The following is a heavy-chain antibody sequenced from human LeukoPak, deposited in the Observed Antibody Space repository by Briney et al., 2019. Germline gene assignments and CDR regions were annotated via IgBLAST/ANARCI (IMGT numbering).Heavy chain of an antibody. J-gene: IGHJ4*02. CDR1: GFTFSNYL. CDR2: ISGSGGST. Sequence: GGSLRLSCVASGFTFSNYLMNWVRQAPGKGLEWVSAISGSGGSTHYAGSVKGRFTISRDDSKNTLYLQMNSLRAEDTAVYYCAKGYSSGWYFFDNWGQGILVTVSS. D-gene: IGHD6-19*01. CDR3: AKGYSSGWYFFDN. V-gene: IGHV3-23*01.